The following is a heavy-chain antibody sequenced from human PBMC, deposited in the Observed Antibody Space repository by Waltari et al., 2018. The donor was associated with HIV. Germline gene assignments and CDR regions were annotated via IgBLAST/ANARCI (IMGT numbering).Heavy chain of an antibody. Sequence: QVQLQESGPGLVKPSETLSLPCTVSGGSISSYSCSWIRQPAGKGLEWIGRIYTSGSTNYNPSLKSRVTMSVDTSKNQFSLKLSSVTAADTAVYYCAGTYYDYVWGSYRPPPFDYWGQGTLVTVSS. V-gene: IGHV4-4*07. J-gene: IGHJ4*02. CDR2: IYTSGST. D-gene: IGHD3-16*02. CDR3: AGTYYDYVWGSYRPPPFDY. CDR1: GGSISSYS.